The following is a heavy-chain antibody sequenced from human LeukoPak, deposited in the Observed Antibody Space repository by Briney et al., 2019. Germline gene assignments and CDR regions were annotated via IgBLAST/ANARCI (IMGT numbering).Heavy chain of an antibody. V-gene: IGHV1-18*01. D-gene: IGHD3-10*01. CDR2: ISAYNGNT. J-gene: IGHJ4*02. CDR1: GYTFTSYG. Sequence: ASVKVSCKASGYTFTSYGISWVRQAPGQGLEWMGWISAYNGNTNYAQKLQGRVTMTTDTSTSTAYMELRSLRSDDTAVYYCARVEEQGLLWFGEPVFYFDYWGQGTLVTVSS. CDR3: ARVEEQGLLWFGEPVFYFDY.